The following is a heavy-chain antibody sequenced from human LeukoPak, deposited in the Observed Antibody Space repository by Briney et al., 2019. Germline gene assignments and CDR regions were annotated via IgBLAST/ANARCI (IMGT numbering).Heavy chain of an antibody. J-gene: IGHJ4*02. V-gene: IGHV1-46*01. CDR1: GYTFTNYY. Sequence: ASVKVSCKASGYTFTNYYMHWVRQAPGQGLEWMGIIHSGGGSTTYAQKFQGRVTMTRDTSTSTVYMEVSSLRFEDTAVYYCARDGTHHSWDYWGQGTLVTVSS. CDR3: ARDGTHHSWDY. CDR2: IHSGGGST. D-gene: IGHD1-1*01.